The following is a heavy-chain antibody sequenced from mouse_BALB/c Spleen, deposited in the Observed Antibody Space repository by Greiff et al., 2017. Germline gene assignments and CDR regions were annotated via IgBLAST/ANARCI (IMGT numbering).Heavy chain of an antibody. D-gene: IGHD1-1*01. Sequence: VQLKESGPELVKPGASVKMSCKASGYTFTSYVMHWVKQKPGQGLEWIGYINPYNDGTKYNEKFKGKATLTSDKSSSTAYMELSSLTSEDSAVYYCARNNYGSSPWFAYWGQGTLVTVSA. CDR1: GYTFTSYV. J-gene: IGHJ3*01. CDR3: ARNNYGSSPWFAY. V-gene: IGHV1-14*01. CDR2: INPYNDGT.